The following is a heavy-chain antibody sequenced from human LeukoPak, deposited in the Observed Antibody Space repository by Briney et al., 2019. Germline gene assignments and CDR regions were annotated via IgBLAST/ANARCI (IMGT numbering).Heavy chain of an antibody. V-gene: IGHV3-21*01. D-gene: IGHD6-13*01. Sequence: DPGGSLRLSCAASGFIFSTYSMNWVRQAPGKGLEWVSSISSSTSYIYYADSVKGRFTISRDNAKNTLYLQMNSVRAEDTAVYYCAREGTAAAADYWGQGTLVTVSS. CDR2: ISSSTSYI. J-gene: IGHJ4*02. CDR3: AREGTAAAADY. CDR1: GFIFSTYS.